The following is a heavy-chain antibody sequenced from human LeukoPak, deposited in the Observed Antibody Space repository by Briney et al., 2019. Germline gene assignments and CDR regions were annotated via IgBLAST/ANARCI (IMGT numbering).Heavy chain of an antibody. Sequence: GGSLRLSCTACVFTFGDYAMSWFRQAPGKGLEWVGFIRSKAYGGTTEYAASVKGRFTISRDDSKSIAYLQMNSLKTEDTAVYYCPRFRYAYYDFWGGLDVWGKGTTVTVSS. CDR1: VFTFGDYA. V-gene: IGHV3-49*03. CDR3: PRFRYAYYDFWGGLDV. CDR2: IRSKAYGGTT. D-gene: IGHD3-3*01. J-gene: IGHJ6*04.